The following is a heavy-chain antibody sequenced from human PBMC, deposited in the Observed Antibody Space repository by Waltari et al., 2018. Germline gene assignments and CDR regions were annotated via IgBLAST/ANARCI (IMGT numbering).Heavy chain of an antibody. J-gene: IGHJ4*01. CDR1: GYTFANYW. Sequence: EVQLMQSGAELKKPGESLKISCKVSGYTFANYWIGGVRQLPGKGLEWLGILSPSDFNNRYSPSFEGQVTISVDKSINTAYLHWASLEASDTAIYYCARRRSVTGAPFDSWGQGTLVTVSS. CDR2: LSPSDFNN. D-gene: IGHD1-26*01. CDR3: ARRRSVTGAPFDS. V-gene: IGHV5-51*01.